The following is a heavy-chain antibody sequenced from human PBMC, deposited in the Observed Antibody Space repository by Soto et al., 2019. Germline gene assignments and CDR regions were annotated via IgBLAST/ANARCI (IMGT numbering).Heavy chain of an antibody. CDR1: GFIFDDYA. J-gene: IGHJ6*03. Sequence: EVHLVESGGGLVQPGRSLRLPCAASGFIFDDYAMHWVRQAPGKGLEWVSGLSWNGGSIGYADSVKGRFTISRDNAKNSLYLKMNRLTGEDTALYYCAKDVYGFWSGYRYMDVWGKGTPVTVSS. CDR2: LSWNGGSI. V-gene: IGHV3-9*01. D-gene: IGHD3-3*01. CDR3: AKDVYGFWSGYRYMDV.